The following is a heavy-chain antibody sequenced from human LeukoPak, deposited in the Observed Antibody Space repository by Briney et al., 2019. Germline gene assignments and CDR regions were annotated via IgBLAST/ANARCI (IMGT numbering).Heavy chain of an antibody. Sequence: GGSLRLSCAASGFTFRSYAMHWVRRAPGKGLEWVAVISYDGSNKNYADSVKGRFTISRDNSKKTLYVQMNSLRAEDTAMYYCARESLDTSSWTYSFDYWGQGTLVTVSS. J-gene: IGHJ4*02. D-gene: IGHD6-13*01. V-gene: IGHV3-30*04. CDR2: ISYDGSNK. CDR1: GFTFRSYA. CDR3: ARESLDTSSWTYSFDY.